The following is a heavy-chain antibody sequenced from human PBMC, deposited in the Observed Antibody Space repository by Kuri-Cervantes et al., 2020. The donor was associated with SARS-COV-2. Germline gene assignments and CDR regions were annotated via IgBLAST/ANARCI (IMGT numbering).Heavy chain of an antibody. CDR2: IIPIFGTA. Sequence: SVKVSCKASGGTFSSYAISWVRQAPGQGLEWMGGIIPIFGTANYAQKLQGRVTMTTDTSTSTAYMELRSLRSDDTAVYYCAMGLEGIYSNYEPDYWGQGTLVTVSS. D-gene: IGHD4-11*01. CDR1: GGTFSSYA. CDR3: AMGLEGIYSNYEPDY. J-gene: IGHJ4*02. V-gene: IGHV1-69*05.